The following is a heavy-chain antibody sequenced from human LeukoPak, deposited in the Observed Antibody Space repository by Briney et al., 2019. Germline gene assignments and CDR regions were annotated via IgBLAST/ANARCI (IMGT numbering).Heavy chain of an antibody. V-gene: IGHV1-2*02. CDR1: GYTFTGYY. CDR2: INPKSGGT. J-gene: IGHJ4*02. D-gene: IGHD3-3*01. CDR3: SRDLRPNYDFWSGYYTY. Sequence: ASVKVSCKASGYTFTGYYMHWVRPAPGQGVGWMGWINPKSGGTNYAQKFQGRVTMTRDTSISTAYMELSRLRSDDEAVDYCSRDLRPNYDFWSGYYTYWGQGTLVTVSS.